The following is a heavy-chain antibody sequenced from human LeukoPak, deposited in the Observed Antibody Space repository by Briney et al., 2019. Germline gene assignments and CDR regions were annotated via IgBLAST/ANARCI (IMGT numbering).Heavy chain of an antibody. J-gene: IGHJ4*02. CDR1: GFTFSSYG. CDR3: ARDPTYYYDSSGFHPPDY. Sequence: PGRSLRLSCAASGFTFSSYGMHWVRQAPGKGLEWVAVISYDGSNKYYADSVKGRFTISRDNAKNSLYLQMNSLRAEDTAVYYCARDPTYYYDSSGFHPPDYWGQGTLVTVSS. V-gene: IGHV3-30*03. CDR2: ISYDGSNK. D-gene: IGHD3-22*01.